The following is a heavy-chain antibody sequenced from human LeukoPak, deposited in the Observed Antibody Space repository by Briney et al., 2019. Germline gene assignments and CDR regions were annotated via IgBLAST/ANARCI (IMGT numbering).Heavy chain of an antibody. J-gene: IGHJ1*01. CDR1: GYTFTGYY. CDR2: INPNSGGT. CDR3: ARAISSGWFAEYFQH. D-gene: IGHD6-19*01. V-gene: IGHV1-2*02. Sequence: GASVKVSCKASGYTFTGYYMHWVRQAPGRGLEWMGWINPNSGGTNYAQKFQGRVTMTRDTSISTAYMELSRLRSDDTAVYYCARAISSGWFAEYFQHWGQGTLVTVSS.